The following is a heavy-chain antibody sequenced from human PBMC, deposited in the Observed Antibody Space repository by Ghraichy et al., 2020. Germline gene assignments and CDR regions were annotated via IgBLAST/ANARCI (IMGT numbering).Heavy chain of an antibody. D-gene: IGHD6-19*01. J-gene: IGHJ4*02. CDR2: IIPMYGVV. CDR3: ARATTVAVAGTFDY. Sequence: SVKVSCKASGGTLDIYALNWVRQAPGQGLEWMGGIIPMYGVVKYAQRFQGRLTITADKCTSTAYMELSSLRSEDTAVYYCARATTVAVAGTFDYWGPGTLVTVAS. CDR1: GGTLDIYA. V-gene: IGHV1-69*10.